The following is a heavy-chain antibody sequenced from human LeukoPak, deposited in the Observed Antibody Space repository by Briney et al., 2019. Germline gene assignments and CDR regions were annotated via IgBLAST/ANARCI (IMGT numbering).Heavy chain of an antibody. J-gene: IGHJ4*02. Sequence: SETLSLTCAVYGGSFSGYYWSWIRQPPGKGLEWIGEINHSGSTNYNPSLKSRVTISVDTSKNQFSLKLSSVTAADTAVYYCARGPRIVGASGVGYWGQGTLVTVSS. CDR3: ARGPRIVGASGVGY. D-gene: IGHD1-26*01. V-gene: IGHV4-34*01. CDR2: INHSGST. CDR1: GGSFSGYY.